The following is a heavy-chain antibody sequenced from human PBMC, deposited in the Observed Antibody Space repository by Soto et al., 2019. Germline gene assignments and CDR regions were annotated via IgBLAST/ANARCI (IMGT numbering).Heavy chain of an antibody. CDR2: IYHRGST. V-gene: IGHV4-31*03. Sequence: QVQLQESGPGLVKPSQTLSLTCTVSGGSISSGGYYWSWIRQHPGKGLEWIGYIYHRGSTYYNPSLXXRXTXXVDTSKNQFSLKLSSVTAADTAVYYCARGDGYILYWGQGTLVTVSS. CDR3: ARGDGYILY. CDR1: GGSISSGGYY. J-gene: IGHJ4*02. D-gene: IGHD5-12*01.